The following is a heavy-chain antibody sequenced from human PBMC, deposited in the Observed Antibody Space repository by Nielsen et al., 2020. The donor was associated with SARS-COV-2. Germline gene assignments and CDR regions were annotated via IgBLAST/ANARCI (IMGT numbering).Heavy chain of an antibody. J-gene: IGHJ6*02. CDR3: ARAPAQTDIVVVPAAMLHYYYGMDV. Sequence: SCAASGFTFSDYYMSWIRQAPGKGLEWVSYISSSSSYTNYADSVKGRFTISRDNAKNSLYLQMNSLRAEDTVVYYCARAPAQTDIVVVPAAMLHYYYGMDVWGQGTTVTVSS. CDR1: GFTFSDYY. V-gene: IGHV3-11*05. D-gene: IGHD2-2*01. CDR2: ISSSSSYT.